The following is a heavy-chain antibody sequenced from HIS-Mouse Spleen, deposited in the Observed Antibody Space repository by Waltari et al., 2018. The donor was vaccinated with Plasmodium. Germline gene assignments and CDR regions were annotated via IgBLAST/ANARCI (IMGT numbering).Heavy chain of an antibody. CDR3: ASSWYWYFDL. J-gene: IGHJ2*01. V-gene: IGHV3-7*01. D-gene: IGHD6-13*01. CDR1: GFPFSSYW. Sequence: EVQLVESGGGLVQPGGSLRLSCAAYGFPFSSYWMSWVRQPPGKGLEWVANIKQDGSEKYYVDSVKGRFTISRDNAKNSLYLQMNSLRAEDTAVYYCASSWYWYFDLWGRGTLVTVSS. CDR2: IKQDGSEK.